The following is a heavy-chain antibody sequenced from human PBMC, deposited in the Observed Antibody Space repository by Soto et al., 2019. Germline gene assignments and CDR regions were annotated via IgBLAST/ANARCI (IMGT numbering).Heavy chain of an antibody. D-gene: IGHD2-15*01. CDR2: IYYSGST. J-gene: IGHJ6*03. CDR1: GGSISSYD. Sequence: SETLSVTCTVSGGSISSYDWSWIRQPPGKGLEWIGYIYYSGSTNYNPSLKSRVTISVDTSKNQFSLKLSSVTAADTAVYYCARHTGGSETNYYYMDVWGKGTTVTAP. CDR3: ARHTGGSETNYYYMDV. V-gene: IGHV4-59*08.